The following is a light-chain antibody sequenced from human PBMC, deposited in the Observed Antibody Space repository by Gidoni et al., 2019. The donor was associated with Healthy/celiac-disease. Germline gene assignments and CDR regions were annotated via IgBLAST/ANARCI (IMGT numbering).Light chain of an antibody. Sequence: DIVMTQSQDSLAVSLGERATINCKSSQSVLYSSNNKNYLAWYQQKPGQPPKMLIYWASTRESGVPDRFRGSGSVTDFTLTISSLHAEDVSVYYCQHYYSVLTFGGXTKVEIK. J-gene: IGKJ4*01. CDR3: QHYYSVLT. CDR2: WAS. CDR1: QSVLYSSNNKNY. V-gene: IGKV4-1*01.